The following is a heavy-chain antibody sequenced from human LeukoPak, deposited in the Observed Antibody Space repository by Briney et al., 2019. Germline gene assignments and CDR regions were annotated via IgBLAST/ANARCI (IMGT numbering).Heavy chain of an antibody. CDR2: ISGGGDST. CDR1: GFTFSSYA. Sequence: PGGSLRLSCAASGFTFSSYAMNWVRQAPGKGLEWVSAISGGGDSTYYADSVKGRFTISRDNSKNTLYLQMNSLRAEDTAVYYCARGRGVFDYWGQGTLVTVSS. CDR3: ARGRGVFDY. V-gene: IGHV3-23*01. D-gene: IGHD3-10*01. J-gene: IGHJ4*02.